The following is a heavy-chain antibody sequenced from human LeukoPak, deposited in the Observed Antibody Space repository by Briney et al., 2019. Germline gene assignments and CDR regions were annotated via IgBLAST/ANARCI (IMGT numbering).Heavy chain of an antibody. CDR3: ARATPKTTVTNRKTYYYYYYMDV. D-gene: IGHD4-11*01. Sequence: SQSRSLTCTNCGGYSNSLYWGWIRNPPGKGLEWIGYIYYSGSTNYNPSLKSRVTISVDTSKNQFSLKLSSVTAADTAVYYCARATPKTTVTNRKTYYYYYYMDVGGKGTTVTVSS. J-gene: IGHJ6*03. CDR1: GGYSNSLY. V-gene: IGHV4-59*11. CDR2: IYYSGST.